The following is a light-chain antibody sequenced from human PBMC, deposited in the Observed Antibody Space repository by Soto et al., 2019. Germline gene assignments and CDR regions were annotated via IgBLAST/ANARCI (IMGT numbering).Light chain of an antibody. J-gene: IGKJ2*01. V-gene: IGKV3-11*01. CDR2: DAS. CDR3: QQRSNWPPYT. Sequence: EIVLTQSPATLSLSPGERGTLSCRASQSVSSYLAWYQQKPGQAPRLLIYDASNRATGIPARFSGSGSGTDFTLNISSLEPEDFAVDYCQQRSNWPPYTFGQGTKLDIK. CDR1: QSVSSY.